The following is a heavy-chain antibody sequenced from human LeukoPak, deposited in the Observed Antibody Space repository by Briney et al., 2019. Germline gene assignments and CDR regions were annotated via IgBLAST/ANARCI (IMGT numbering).Heavy chain of an antibody. CDR3: ARAPGLYSGRYYFDY. CDR1: GGSISSYY. D-gene: IGHD6-13*01. Sequence: PSETLSLTCTVSGGSISSYYWSWIRQPPGKGLEWIGYIYYSGSTNYNPSLKSRVTISVDTSKNQFSLKLSSVTAADTAVYYCARAPGLYSGRYYFDYWGQGTLVTVSS. CDR2: IYYSGST. J-gene: IGHJ4*02. V-gene: IGHV4-59*01.